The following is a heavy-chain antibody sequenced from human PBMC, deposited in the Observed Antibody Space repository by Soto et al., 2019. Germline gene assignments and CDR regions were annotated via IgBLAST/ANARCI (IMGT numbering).Heavy chain of an antibody. D-gene: IGHD6-13*01. CDR1: GYTFTSYD. CDR3: AKRPRWAIAAADHFDS. J-gene: IGHJ4*02. V-gene: IGHV1-8*01. Sequence: ASVKVSCKASGYTFTSYDINWVRQTAGQGLEWMGWMSPKTANTGYAQKFQGRVTMTRSTSISTAYMELSSLRSEDTAVYYCAKRPRWAIAAADHFDSWGQGTLVTVSS. CDR2: MSPKTANT.